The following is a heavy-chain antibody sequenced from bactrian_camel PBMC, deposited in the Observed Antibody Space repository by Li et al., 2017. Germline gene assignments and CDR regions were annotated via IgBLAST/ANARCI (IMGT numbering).Heavy chain of an antibody. D-gene: IGHD3*01. V-gene: IGHV3S53*01. J-gene: IGHJ4*01. CDR2: ISGRGVT. CDR3: AAEHVCPIIFETAH. Sequence: HVQLVESGGGSVQGGGSLRLSCAASGYTFADNCMAWFRQAPGKERERVAIISGRGVTNYLDSVKGRFTISKDNAKNTLYLKMNNLEPEDTAMYTCAAEHVCPIIFETAHRGQGTQVTVS. CDR1: GYTFADNC.